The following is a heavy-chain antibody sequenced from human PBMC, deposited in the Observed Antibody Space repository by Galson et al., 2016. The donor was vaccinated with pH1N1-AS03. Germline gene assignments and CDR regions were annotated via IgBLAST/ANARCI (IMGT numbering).Heavy chain of an antibody. J-gene: IGHJ4*02. Sequence: SLRLSCAASGFTFSDNHMSWIRQAPGRGLEYIGYISESGSGTVYRDSVKGRFTISRDNAKNSLYLQMNSLRAEDTAVYYCTRYARGPSFGGQGTLVTGSS. CDR1: GFTFSDNH. V-gene: IGHV3-11*04. CDR2: ISESGSGT. CDR3: TRYARGPSF.